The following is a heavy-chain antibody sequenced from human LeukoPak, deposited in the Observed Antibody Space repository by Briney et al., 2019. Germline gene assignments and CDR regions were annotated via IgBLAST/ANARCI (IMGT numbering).Heavy chain of an antibody. CDR2: IYTSGST. V-gene: IGHV4-4*07. D-gene: IGHD3-22*01. J-gene: IGHJ2*01. CDR3: ARLSWGYYDSSGSGGWYFDL. CDR1: GGSISSYY. Sequence: ASETLSLTCTVSGGSISSYYWSWIRQPAGKGLEWIGRIYTSGSTNYNPSLKSRVTMSVDTSTNQFSLKLSSVTAADTAVYYCARLSWGYYDSSGSGGWYFDLWGRGTLVTVSS.